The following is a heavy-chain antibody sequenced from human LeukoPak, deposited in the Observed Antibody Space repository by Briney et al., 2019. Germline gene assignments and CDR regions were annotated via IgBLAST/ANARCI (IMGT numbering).Heavy chain of an antibody. Sequence: GGSLRLSCAASGFTFSNAWMNWVRQAPGKGLEWVSYISSSSSTIYYADSVKGRFTISRDNAKNSLYLQMNSLRAEDTALYYCAKDITYSGSWLDYWGQGTLVTVSS. CDR2: ISSSSSTI. CDR1: GFTFSNAW. J-gene: IGHJ4*02. V-gene: IGHV3-48*04. D-gene: IGHD6-13*01. CDR3: AKDITYSGSWLDY.